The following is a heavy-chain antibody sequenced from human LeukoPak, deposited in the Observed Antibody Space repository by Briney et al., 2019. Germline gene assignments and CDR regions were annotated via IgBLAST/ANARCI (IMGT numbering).Heavy chain of an antibody. Sequence: SETLSLTCTVSGGSISSYYWTWIGRPPGKGLRGIGYICYSGSTNYNPSLKSRVTVSVDTSKNQFSLKLSSVTAADTAVYYCARNPYGGNSHFDYWGQGTLVTVSS. CDR3: ARNPYGGNSHFDY. CDR2: ICYSGST. V-gene: IGHV4-59*01. CDR1: GGSISSYY. D-gene: IGHD4-23*01. J-gene: IGHJ4*02.